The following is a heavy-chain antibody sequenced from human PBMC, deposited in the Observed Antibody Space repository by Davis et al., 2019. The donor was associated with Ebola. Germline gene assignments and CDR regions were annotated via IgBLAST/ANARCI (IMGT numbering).Heavy chain of an antibody. CDR3: ARDNGGSSPHYYYYYYGMDV. V-gene: IGHV1-18*01. J-gene: IGHJ6*02. CDR2: ISAYNGNT. D-gene: IGHD6-6*01. CDR1: GYTFTSYA. Sequence: ASVKVSCKASGYTFTSYAMHWVRQAPGQGLEWMGWISAYNGNTNYAQKLQGRVTMTTDTSTSTAYMELRSLRSDDTVVYYCARDNGGSSPHYYYYYYGMDVWGQGTTVTVSS.